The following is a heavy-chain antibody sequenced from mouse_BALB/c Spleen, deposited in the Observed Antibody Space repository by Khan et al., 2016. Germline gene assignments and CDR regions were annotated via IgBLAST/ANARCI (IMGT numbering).Heavy chain of an antibody. Sequence: QIQLVQSGPELKKPGETVKISCKASGYTFTNYAMNWVKQAPGKGLKWMGWINTYTGKPTYADDFKGRFAFSLDTSASTAYLQINNLKNEDMVTYFSARGHGNLDYGGQGTTLTVSS. CDR1: GYTFTNYA. D-gene: IGHD2-1*01. CDR2: INTYTGKP. V-gene: IGHV9-1*02. J-gene: IGHJ2*01. CDR3: ARGHGNLDY.